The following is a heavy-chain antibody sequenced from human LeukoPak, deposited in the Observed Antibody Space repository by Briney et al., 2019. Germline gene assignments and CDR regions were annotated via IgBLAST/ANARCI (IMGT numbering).Heavy chain of an antibody. V-gene: IGHV3-30*18. J-gene: IGHJ4*02. CDR1: RFTFSSYG. D-gene: IGHD4-11*01. CDR3: AKDPFDYSNYPHTAGFDY. Sequence: PGGSLRLSCAASRFTFSSYGTHWVRQAPGKGLEWVAVISYDGSIKYYADSVKGRFTTSRDNSKNTLYLQMNSLRTEDTAVYYCAKDPFDYSNYPHTAGFDYWGQGTLVTVSS. CDR2: ISYDGSIK.